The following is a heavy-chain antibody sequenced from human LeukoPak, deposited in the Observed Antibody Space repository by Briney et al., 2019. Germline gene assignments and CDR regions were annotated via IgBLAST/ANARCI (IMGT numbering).Heavy chain of an antibody. CDR1: GFTFTTYW. CDR3: ANRGSSRD. Sequence: GSLRLSCAASGFTFTTYWMHWVRQAPGKGLVWVSHINSDGSITSYADSVKGRCTISRDNAKNTLYLQMNSLRAEDTAVYYCANRGSSRDWGQGTLVTVSS. V-gene: IGHV3-74*01. J-gene: IGHJ4*02. D-gene: IGHD6-13*01. CDR2: INSDGSIT.